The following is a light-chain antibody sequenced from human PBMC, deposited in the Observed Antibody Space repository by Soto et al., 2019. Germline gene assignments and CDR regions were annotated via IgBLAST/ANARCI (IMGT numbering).Light chain of an antibody. CDR1: QSISSY. CDR2: GAS. Sequence: DIQMTQSPSSLSASVGDRVSITCRASQSISSYLSWYQQRPGKAPNLLIYGASSLQSGVPSRFSGSGSGTDFTLTISSPQPEDFATYFCQQSYSIVWTFGQGTKVDIK. CDR3: QQSYSIVWT. V-gene: IGKV1-39*01. J-gene: IGKJ1*01.